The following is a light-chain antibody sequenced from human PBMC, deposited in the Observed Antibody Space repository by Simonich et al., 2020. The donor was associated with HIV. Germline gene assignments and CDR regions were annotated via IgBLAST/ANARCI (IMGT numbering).Light chain of an antibody. V-gene: IGKV3D-20*01. Sequence: EIVLTQSPGTLSLSPGERATLSCRASQSVSSSYLAWYQQKPGLAPRLLIYDASSSATGIPDRFSGSGSGTDFTLTISRLEPEDFAVYYCQQYGSSPWTFGQGTKVEIK. CDR3: QQYGSSPWT. CDR1: QSVSSSY. J-gene: IGKJ1*01. CDR2: DAS.